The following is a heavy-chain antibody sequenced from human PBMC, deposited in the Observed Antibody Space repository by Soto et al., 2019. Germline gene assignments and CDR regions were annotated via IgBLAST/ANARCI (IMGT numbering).Heavy chain of an antibody. J-gene: IGHJ6*02. D-gene: IGHD3-10*01. Sequence: QVQLQQWGAGLLKPSETLSLTCAVYGGSFSGYYWSWIRQPPGKGLEWIGEINHSGSTNYNPSLKSRVTISVDTSKNHFSLKLSSVTAADTAVYYCASGARDYGSGSYYTCYGMDVWGQGATVTVSS. CDR2: INHSGST. V-gene: IGHV4-34*01. CDR1: GGSFSGYY. CDR3: ASGARDYGSGSYYTCYGMDV.